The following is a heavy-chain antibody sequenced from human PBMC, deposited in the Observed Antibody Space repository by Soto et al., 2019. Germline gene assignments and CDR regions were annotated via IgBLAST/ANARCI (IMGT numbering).Heavy chain of an antibody. CDR2: IYYSGST. D-gene: IGHD6-6*01. V-gene: IGHV4-31*03. Sequence: PSETLSLTCTVSGGSISSGGYYWSWIRQHPGKGLEWIGYIYYSGSTYYNPSLKSRVTISVDTSKNQFSLKLSSVTAADTAVYYCARDNDSSSAFSFDAGGKGTLVTASS. J-gene: IGHJ5*02. CDR3: ARDNDSSSAFSFDA. CDR1: GGSISSGGYY.